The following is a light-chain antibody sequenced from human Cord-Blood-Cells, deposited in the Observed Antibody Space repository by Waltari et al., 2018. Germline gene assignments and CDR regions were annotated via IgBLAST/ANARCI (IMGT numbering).Light chain of an antibody. CDR1: QSISSW. Sequence: DIQMTQSPSTLSASVGARVTITCRASQSISSWLAWYQQNPGKAPKLLIYKASSLESGVPSSFSGSGSGTEFTLTISSLQPDDFATYYCQQYNSYPLTFGGGTKVEIK. CDR2: KAS. V-gene: IGKV1-5*03. CDR3: QQYNSYPLT. J-gene: IGKJ4*01.